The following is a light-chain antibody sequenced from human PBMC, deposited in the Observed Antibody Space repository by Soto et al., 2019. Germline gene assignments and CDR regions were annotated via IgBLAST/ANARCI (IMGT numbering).Light chain of an antibody. CDR1: SPNIGAGYD. V-gene: IGLV1-40*01. Sequence: QSVLTQPPSVSGAPGQRVTISCTGSSPNIGAGYDVHWYQQLPGRAPKLLIYGNTNRPSGVPDRFSGSKSGTSASLAITGLEAEDEAGYYCLSFDSSLSVVFGGGTKLTV. CDR2: GNT. J-gene: IGLJ2*01. CDR3: LSFDSSLSVV.